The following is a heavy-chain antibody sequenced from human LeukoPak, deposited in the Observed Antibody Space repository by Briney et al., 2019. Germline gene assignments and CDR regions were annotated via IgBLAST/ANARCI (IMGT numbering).Heavy chain of an antibody. D-gene: IGHD3-10*01. J-gene: IGHJ4*02. Sequence: KTSETLSLTCTVSGGSISSYYWSWIRQPPGKGLEWIGRIYTSGSTNYNPSLKSRVTISVDTSKNQFSLKLSSVTAADTAVYYCARTYYYGSGSYYNEGRDFDYWGQGTLVTVSS. V-gene: IGHV4-4*08. CDR3: ARTYYYGSGSYYNEGRDFDY. CDR2: IYTSGST. CDR1: GGSISSYY.